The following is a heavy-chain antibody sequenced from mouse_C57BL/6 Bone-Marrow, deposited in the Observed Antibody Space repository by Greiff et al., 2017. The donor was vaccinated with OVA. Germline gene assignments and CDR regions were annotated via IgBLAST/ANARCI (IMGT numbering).Heavy chain of an antibody. J-gene: IGHJ3*01. V-gene: IGHV1-69*01. CDR1: GYTFTSYW. Sequence: VQLQQPGAELVMPGASVKLSCKASGYTFTSYWMHWVKQRPGQGLEWIGEIDPSDSYTNYNQKFKGKSTLTVDKSSSTAYMQLSSLTSEDSAVYYCARWDYDYDGFAYWGQGTLVTVSA. D-gene: IGHD2-4*01. CDR2: IDPSDSYT. CDR3: ARWDYDYDGFAY.